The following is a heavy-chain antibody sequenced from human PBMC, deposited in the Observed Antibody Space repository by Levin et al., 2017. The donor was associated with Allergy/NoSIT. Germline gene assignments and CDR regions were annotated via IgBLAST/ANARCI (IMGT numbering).Heavy chain of an antibody. D-gene: IGHD3-9*01. J-gene: IGHJ3*02. Sequence: SETLSLTCTVSGGSISSYYWNWIRQSPGRGLEWIGYIYYSGSIKNNPSLKSRVTISGDASRSQFSLKLSSVTTADTAVYYCARGVPSYDLLTNNVRVAFDIWGQGSMVIVSS. CDR1: GGSISSYY. V-gene: IGHV4-59*01. CDR2: IYYSGSI. CDR3: ARGVPSYDLLTNNVRVAFDI.